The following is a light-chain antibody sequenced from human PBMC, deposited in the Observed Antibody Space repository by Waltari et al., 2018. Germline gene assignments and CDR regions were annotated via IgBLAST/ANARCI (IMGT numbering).Light chain of an antibody. V-gene: IGLV6-57*03. CDR1: SGSIASNY. CDR3: QSYDSSNHAV. J-gene: IGLJ7*01. Sequence: NFMLTQPHSVSESPGKTVTISCTRSSGSIASNYGQLHQQRPGSAPTTVIYEDNQRPSGVPDRFSGSIDSSSNSASLTISGLKTEDEADYYCQSYDSSNHAVFGGGTQLTVL. CDR2: EDN.